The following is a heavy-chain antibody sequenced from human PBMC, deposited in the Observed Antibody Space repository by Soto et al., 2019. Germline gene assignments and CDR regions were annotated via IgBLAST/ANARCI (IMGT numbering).Heavy chain of an antibody. CDR2: IYWDDDK. CDR1: GFSLSTSGVG. V-gene: IGHV2-5*02. D-gene: IGHD2-15*01. CDR3: AHRPSYCSGGSCYSGFDY. J-gene: IGHJ4*02. Sequence: QITLKESGPTLVKPTQTLTLTCTFSGFSLSTSGVGVGWIRQPPGKALEWLALIYWDDDKRYSPSLKSRLTLTKDTSNNQVVLTMTNMDPVDTATYYCAHRPSYCSGGSCYSGFDYWGQGTLVTVSS.